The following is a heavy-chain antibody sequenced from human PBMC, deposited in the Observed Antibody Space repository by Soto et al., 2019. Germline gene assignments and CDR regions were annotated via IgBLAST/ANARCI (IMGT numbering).Heavy chain of an antibody. CDR3: AGGTGLYYYYGMDV. CDR2: IIPIFGTA. D-gene: IGHD1-1*01. Sequence: SVKVSCKASGGTFSSYAISWVRRAPGQGLEWMGGIIPIFGTANYAQKFQGRVTITADKSTSTAYMELSSLRSEDTAVYYCAGGTGLYYYYGMDVWGQGTTVTVSS. V-gene: IGHV1-69*06. J-gene: IGHJ6*02. CDR1: GGTFSSYA.